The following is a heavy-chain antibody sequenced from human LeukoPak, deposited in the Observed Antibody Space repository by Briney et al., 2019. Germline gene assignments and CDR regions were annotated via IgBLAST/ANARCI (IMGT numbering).Heavy chain of an antibody. CDR1: GYSFTSGHY. CDR3: ARYCSSTTCILRAFDY. Sequence: SETLSLTCSVSGYSFTSGHYWGRIRQPPGKGLEWIGDIYHTGSTHYNPSLKSRVTISVDTSKNQFSLKLSSVAAADTAVYYCARYCSSTTCILRAFDYWGQGTLVTVSS. D-gene: IGHD2-2*01. J-gene: IGHJ4*02. CDR2: IYHTGST. V-gene: IGHV4-38-2*01.